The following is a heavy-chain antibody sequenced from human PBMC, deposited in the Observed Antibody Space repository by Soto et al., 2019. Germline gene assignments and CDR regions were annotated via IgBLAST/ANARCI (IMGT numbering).Heavy chain of an antibody. CDR1: GFSFNNYA. CDR3: AKDKGLRGSSYFGD. D-gene: IGHD3-16*01. J-gene: IGHJ4*02. CDR2: ISGSGDGT. Sequence: EVQLRQSGGGVVQPGGSLRLSCVASGFSFNNYAMTWVRQAPGKGLEWVSGISGSGDGTYYADSVKDRFRVSRDKSTSTVHLQMRSLRVEDTAVYYCAKDKGLRGSSYFGDWGQGALVIVSS. V-gene: IGHV3-23*01.